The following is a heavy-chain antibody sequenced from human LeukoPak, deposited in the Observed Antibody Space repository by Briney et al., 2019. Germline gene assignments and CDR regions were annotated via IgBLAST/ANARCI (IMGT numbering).Heavy chain of an antibody. CDR3: TRGEYYTTTNFDY. CDR2: IRSKANSYAT. Sequence: GGSLRLSCAASGFTFSGSAMHWVRQASGKGLEWVGRIRSKANSYATAYAASVKGRFTISRDDSKNTAYLQMNSLKTEDTAVYYCTRGEYYTTTNFDYWGQGTLVTVSS. D-gene: IGHD1-26*01. J-gene: IGHJ4*02. CDR1: GFTFSGSA. V-gene: IGHV3-73*01.